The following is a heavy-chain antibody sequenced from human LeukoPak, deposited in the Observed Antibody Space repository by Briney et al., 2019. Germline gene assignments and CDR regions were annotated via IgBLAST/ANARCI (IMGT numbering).Heavy chain of an antibody. CDR2: ISSDRRDT. J-gene: IGHJ4*02. CDR3: ARDKSSQRPYFLDY. Sequence: GRSLSLSCAVSRFTFSGYTMHWVRQAPGKGLEWLALISSDRRDTFYADSVKGRFTISRDNSKNTLYLQIDSLRVDDTAVYYCARDKSSQRPYFLDYWGQGTPVTVSS. V-gene: IGHV3-30*04. D-gene: IGHD3-9*01. CDR1: RFTFSGYT.